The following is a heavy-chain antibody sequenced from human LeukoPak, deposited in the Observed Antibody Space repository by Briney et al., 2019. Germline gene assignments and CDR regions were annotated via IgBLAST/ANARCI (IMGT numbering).Heavy chain of an antibody. CDR3: ATLLSGSYSSFDY. CDR1: GYTLTELS. Sequence: ASVEVSCKVSGYTLTELSMHWVRQAPGKGLEWMGGFDPEDGETIYAQKFQGRVTMTEDTSTDTAYMELSSLRSEDTAVYYCATLLSGSYSSFDYWGQGTLVTVSS. V-gene: IGHV1-24*01. J-gene: IGHJ4*02. CDR2: FDPEDGET. D-gene: IGHD1-26*01.